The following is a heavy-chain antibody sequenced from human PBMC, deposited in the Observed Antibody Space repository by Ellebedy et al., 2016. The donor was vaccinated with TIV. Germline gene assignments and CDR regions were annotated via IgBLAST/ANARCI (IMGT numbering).Heavy chain of an antibody. D-gene: IGHD4-17*01. J-gene: IGHJ5*02. CDR3: ARRASYGDYAVQVNPWFDP. CDR2: IRQEGDEI. CDR1: GFNFRSYW. Sequence: GGSLRLSCAASGFNFRSYWMTWVRQAPGKGLEWVAKIRQEGDEIYYVESVKGRFTISRDNAKNSLYLQMNSLRAEDTAVYYGARRASYGDYAVQVNPWFDPWGQGTLVTVSS. V-gene: IGHV3-7*01.